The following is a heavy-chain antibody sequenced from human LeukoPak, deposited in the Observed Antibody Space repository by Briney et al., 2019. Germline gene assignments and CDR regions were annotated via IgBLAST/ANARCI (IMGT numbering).Heavy chain of an antibody. J-gene: IGHJ4*02. CDR3: ARGHTYYDILTGYKLIDY. V-gene: IGHV3-7*01. Sequence: GGSLRLSCAASGFTFSSYWMSWVRQAPGKGLERVANIKQDGSEKYYVDSVKGRFTISRDNAKNSLYLQMNSLRAEDTAVYYCARGHTYYDILTGYKLIDYWGQGTLVTVSS. CDR1: GFTFSSYW. CDR2: IKQDGSEK. D-gene: IGHD3-9*01.